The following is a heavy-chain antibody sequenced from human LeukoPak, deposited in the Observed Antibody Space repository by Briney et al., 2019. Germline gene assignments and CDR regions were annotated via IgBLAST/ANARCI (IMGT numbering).Heavy chain of an antibody. CDR1: GFTVSSNY. CDR2: IYSGGST. V-gene: IGHV3-66*02. CDR3: ARFEYSSPGSDY. D-gene: IGHD6-6*01. Sequence: GGSLRLSCAASGFTVSSNYMSWVRQAPGKGLEWVSVIYSGGSTYYADSVKGRFTISRDNSKNTLYLQMNSLRAEDTAVYYCARFEYSSPGSDYWGQGTLVTVSS. J-gene: IGHJ4*02.